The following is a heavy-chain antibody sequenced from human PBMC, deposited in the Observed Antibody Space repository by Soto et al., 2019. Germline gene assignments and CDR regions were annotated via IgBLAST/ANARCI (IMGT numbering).Heavy chain of an antibody. CDR3: ARRDCGSYPNCEFGAPAFAY. CDR2: VSSSGSST. CDR1: GFTFSNYD. J-gene: IGHJ4*02. D-gene: IGHD2-15*01. V-gene: IGHV3-23*01. Sequence: EVQLLESGGGSGQSGGSLRLSGAASGFTFSNYDMSWVRQAPGKGLEWVSGVSSSGSSTYYADSVKGRFTISRDNPKNTLYLHMSSMSAADTAVYYCARRDCGSYPNCEFGAPAFAYWGQGNLVTVTS.